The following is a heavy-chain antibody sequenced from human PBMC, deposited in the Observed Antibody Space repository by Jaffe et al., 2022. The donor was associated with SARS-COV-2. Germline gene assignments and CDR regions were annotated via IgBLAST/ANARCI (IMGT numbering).Heavy chain of an antibody. CDR3: ARDSLRNIVATISGDYYMDV. CDR1: GYTFTSYY. V-gene: IGHV1-46*04. Sequence: QVQLVQSGAEVKKPGASVKVSCKASGYTFTSYYMHWVRQAPGQGLEWMGIINPSGGSTSYAQKLQGRVTMTRDTSTSTVYMELSSLRSEDTAVYYCARDSLRNIVATISGDYYMDVWGKGTTVTVSS. D-gene: IGHD5-12*01. CDR2: INPSGGST. J-gene: IGHJ6*03.